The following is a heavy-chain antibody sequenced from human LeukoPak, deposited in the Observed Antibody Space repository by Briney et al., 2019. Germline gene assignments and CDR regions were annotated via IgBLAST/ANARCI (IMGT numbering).Heavy chain of an antibody. J-gene: IGHJ2*01. CDR1: GFTFSSYA. Sequence: PGGSLRLSCAASGFTFSSYAMSWVRQAPGKGLEWVSSISSSSSYIYYADSVKGRFTISRDNAKNSLYLQMNSLRAEDTAVYYCARDRAWYFDLWGRGTLVTVSS. CDR2: ISSSSSYI. D-gene: IGHD3-10*01. CDR3: ARDRAWYFDL. V-gene: IGHV3-21*01.